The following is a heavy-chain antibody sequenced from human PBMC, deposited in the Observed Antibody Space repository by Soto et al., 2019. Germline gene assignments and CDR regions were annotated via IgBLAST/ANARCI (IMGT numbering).Heavy chain of an antibody. CDR3: ARGPSGFWELFGNYYYMDV. D-gene: IGHD3-10*01. V-gene: IGHV1-3*01. Sequence: ASVKVSCKASGYTFTSYAMHWVRQAPGQRLEWMGWINAGNGNTKYSQKFQGRVTITRDTSASTAYMELSSLRSEDTAVYYCARGPSGFWELFGNYYYMDVWGKGTTVTVSS. CDR2: INAGNGNT. CDR1: GYTFTSYA. J-gene: IGHJ6*03.